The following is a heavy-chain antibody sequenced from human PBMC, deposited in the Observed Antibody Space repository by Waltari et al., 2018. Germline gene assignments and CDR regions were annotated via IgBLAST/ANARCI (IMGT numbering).Heavy chain of an antibody. J-gene: IGHJ4*02. CDR1: GFTFSSNW. D-gene: IGHD7-27*01. CDR2: IKPDGSQQ. Sequence: EVQLVDSGGGLVQPGRSLRLSCAASGFTFSSNWMSWVRQAPGRGLEWLANIKPDGSQQYYVDSVRGRFSISRDNAKNSLYLQLNSLRAEDTAIYYCARDFNWGWDFWGQGTLVTVSS. CDR3: ARDFNWGWDF. V-gene: IGHV3-7*03.